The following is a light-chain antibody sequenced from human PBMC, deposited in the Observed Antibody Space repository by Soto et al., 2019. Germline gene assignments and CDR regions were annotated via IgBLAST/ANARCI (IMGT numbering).Light chain of an antibody. Sequence: QSALTQPASVSGSPGQSITISCTGASSDVGNYNYVSWYQQHPGKAPKLIIYDLSNRPSGVSNRFSGSKSGNTASLTISGLQAEDEADYYCSSYTSSRTLDVFGSGTKVTVL. V-gene: IGLV2-14*01. CDR3: SSYTSSRTLDV. CDR2: DLS. J-gene: IGLJ1*01. CDR1: SSDVGNYNY.